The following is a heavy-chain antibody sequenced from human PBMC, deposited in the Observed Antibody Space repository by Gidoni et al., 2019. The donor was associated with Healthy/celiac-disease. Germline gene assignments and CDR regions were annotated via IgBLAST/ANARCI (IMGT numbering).Heavy chain of an antibody. D-gene: IGHD3-22*01. CDR1: GGSISSSSYY. CDR3: ARREGSGYYSGWEAPRYFDY. CDR2: IYYSGST. Sequence: QLQLQESGPGLVKPSETLSLTCTVSGGSISSSSYYWGWIRQPPGKGLEWIGSIYYSGSTYYNPSLKSRVTISVDTSKNQFSLKLSSVTAADTAVYYCARREGSGYYSGWEAPRYFDYWGQGTLVTVSS. J-gene: IGHJ4*02. V-gene: IGHV4-39*01.